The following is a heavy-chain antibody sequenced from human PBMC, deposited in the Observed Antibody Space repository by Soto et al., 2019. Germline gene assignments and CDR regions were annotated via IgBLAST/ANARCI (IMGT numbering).Heavy chain of an antibody. CDR2: ISSNGGST. J-gene: IGHJ4*02. Sequence: EVQLVESGGGLVQPGGSLRLSCAASGFTFSSYAMHWVRQAPGKGLEYVSAISSNGGSTYYANSVKGRFTISRDNSNNSLYLQMRSLRAEDMDGYYCARGPYDFWSGYPGQMRVWGKGPLVTVSS. V-gene: IGHV3-64*01. D-gene: IGHD3-3*01. CDR1: GFTFSSYA. CDR3: ARGPYDFWSGYPGQMRV.